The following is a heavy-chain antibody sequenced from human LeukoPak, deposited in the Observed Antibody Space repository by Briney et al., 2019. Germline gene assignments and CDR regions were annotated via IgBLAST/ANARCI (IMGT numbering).Heavy chain of an antibody. J-gene: IGHJ4*02. V-gene: IGHV1-2*02. Sequence: ASVKVSCKASGYTFTGYYMHWVRQATGQGLEWMGWINPNSGGTNYAQKFQGRVTMTRDTSISTAYMELSRLRSDDTAVYYCARASGAVAVFDYWGQGTLVTVS. CDR3: ARASGAVAVFDY. CDR2: INPNSGGT. CDR1: GYTFTGYY. D-gene: IGHD6-19*01.